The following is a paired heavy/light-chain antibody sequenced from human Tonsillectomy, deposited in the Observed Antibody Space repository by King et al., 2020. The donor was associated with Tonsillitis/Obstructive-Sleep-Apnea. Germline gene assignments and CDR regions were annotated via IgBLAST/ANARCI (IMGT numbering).Light chain of an antibody. CDR2: DVT. CDR3: CSYTSASHWV. V-gene: IGLV2-14*02. CDR1: RSDVGNYNL. Sequence: QSALTQPASVSGSPGQSITISCTGTRSDVGNYNLVSWYQQHPGKVPKLMIYDVTSRPSGISSRFSGSKSGNTASLTISGLQAGDEADYYCCSYTSASHWVFGGGTKLTVL. J-gene: IGLJ3*02.
Heavy chain of an antibody. V-gene: IGHV3-21*01. CDR2: INSHSTYI. D-gene: IGHD3-22*01. CDR3: ASLGDYYDSSGYFGTYHYYYMGV. J-gene: IGHJ6*03. Sequence: EVQLVESGGGLVRPGGSLRLSCAASGFSFNTYGMTWVRQAPGKGLEWVSSINSHSTYIDYADSVEGRFTISRDNAKNSLYLQMNSLSAEDTAVYYCASLGDYYDSSGYFGTYHYYYMGVWGKGTTVTVSS. CDR1: GFSFNTYG.